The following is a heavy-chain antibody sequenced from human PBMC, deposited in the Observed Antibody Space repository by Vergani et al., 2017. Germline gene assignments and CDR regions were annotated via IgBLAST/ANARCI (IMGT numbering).Heavy chain of an antibody. CDR2: INSDGRDT. D-gene: IGHD1-14*01. CDR3: GRETGGEPWV. J-gene: IGHJ4*02. CDR1: VFSINNYW. Sequence: EVQLVESGGGLVQPGGSLRFSCAASVFSINNYWMHWARQAPGKGVVWVSRINSDGRDTDYAGSVRGRISISRDNAKNTLYFQRKSLRVEDTAVYYCGRETGGEPWVWGQGVLVTVSS. V-gene: IGHV3-74*01.